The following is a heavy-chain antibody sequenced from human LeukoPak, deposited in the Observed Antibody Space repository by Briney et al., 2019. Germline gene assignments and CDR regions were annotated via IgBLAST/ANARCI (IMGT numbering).Heavy chain of an antibody. CDR3: VRDSGYSSSWYLIDDDFDI. Sequence: SETLSLTCTVSGGSISSGGYYWSWIRQHPGKGLEWIGYIYYSGSTYYNPSLKSRLTISVDTSKNQFSLKLSSVTAADTAVYYCVRDSGYSSSWYLIDDDFDIWGQGTMVIVSA. CDR2: IYYSGST. CDR1: GGSISSGGYY. V-gene: IGHV4-31*03. D-gene: IGHD6-13*01. J-gene: IGHJ3*02.